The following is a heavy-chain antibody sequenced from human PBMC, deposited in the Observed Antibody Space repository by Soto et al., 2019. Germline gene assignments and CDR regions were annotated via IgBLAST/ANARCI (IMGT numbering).Heavy chain of an antibody. CDR3: GRGRAAGKGRHYYYYYGMDV. D-gene: IGHD6-13*01. CDR1: GGSFSGYY. Sequence: PSETLSLTCAVYGGSFSGYYWSWIRQPPGKGLEWIGEINHSGSTNYNPSLKSRVTISVDTSKNQFSLKLSSVTAADTAVYYCGRGRAAGKGRHYYYYYGMDVWGQGTTVTVSS. CDR2: INHSGST. J-gene: IGHJ6*02. V-gene: IGHV4-34*01.